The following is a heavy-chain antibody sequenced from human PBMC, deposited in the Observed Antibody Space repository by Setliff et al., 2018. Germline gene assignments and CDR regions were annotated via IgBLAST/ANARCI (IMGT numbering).Heavy chain of an antibody. V-gene: IGHV1-18*01. CDR1: GYTFNNYG. D-gene: IGHD2-2*01. CDR2: INNYSFKT. CDR3: SRLVRFCTRTSCQRLSGDEY. J-gene: IGHJ4*02. Sequence: ASVKVSCKASGYTFNNYGITWVRQAPGQGLEWMGWINNYSFKTTYPQKFLDRVTLTADTSTTTAYLQLTNLRSDDTAIYFCSRLVRFCTRTSCQRLSGDEYWGQGALVTVSS.